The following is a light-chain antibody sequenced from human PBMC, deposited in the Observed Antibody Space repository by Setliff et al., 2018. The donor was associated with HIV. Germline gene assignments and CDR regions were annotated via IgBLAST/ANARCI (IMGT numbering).Light chain of an antibody. J-gene: IGLJ1*01. V-gene: IGLV2-14*03. Sequence: QSALTQPASVSGSPGQSITISCTGTSNDIASSDYVSWYQQHLGKAPKLIIYHVSHRPPGVSHRFSAFKSGHTASLTISGLQADDEADYYCSSSTTDTSDVFGTGTKVTVL. CDR2: HVS. CDR3: SSSTTDTSDV. CDR1: SNDIASSDY.